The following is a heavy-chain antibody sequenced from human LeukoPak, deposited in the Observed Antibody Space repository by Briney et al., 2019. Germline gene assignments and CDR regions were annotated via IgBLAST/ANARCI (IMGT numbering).Heavy chain of an antibody. Sequence: GGSLRLSCAASGFTFSSYGMNWVRQAPGKGLEWVSYISSSSSTIYYADSVKGRFTISRDNAKNSLYLQMNSLRAEDTAVYYCARDTTQNIVVVTATSLDYWGQGTLVTVSS. CDR3: ARDTTQNIVVVTATSLDY. V-gene: IGHV3-48*04. J-gene: IGHJ4*02. CDR2: ISSSSSTI. CDR1: GFTFSSYG. D-gene: IGHD2-21*02.